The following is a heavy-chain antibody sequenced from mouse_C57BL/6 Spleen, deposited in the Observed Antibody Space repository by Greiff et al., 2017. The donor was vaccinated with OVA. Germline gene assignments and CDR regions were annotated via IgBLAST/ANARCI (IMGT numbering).Heavy chain of an antibody. J-gene: IGHJ3*01. CDR3: ARVYYGTLDY. CDR2: ISGGGGNI. D-gene: IGHD2-1*01. CDR1: GFTFSGYS. Sequence: EVQGVESGGGLVKPGGSLKLSCAASGFTFSGYSMSWVRQTPEKRLEWDATISGGGGNIYYPDSVKGRFTISRDNTKNTLYLQMSGLRSEDTALYYCARVYYGTLDYWGQGTLVTVSA. V-gene: IGHV5-9*01.